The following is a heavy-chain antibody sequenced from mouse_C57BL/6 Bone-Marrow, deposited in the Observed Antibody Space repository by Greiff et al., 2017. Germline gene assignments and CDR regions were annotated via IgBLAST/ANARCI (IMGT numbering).Heavy chain of an antibody. CDR1: GFSLTSYG. CDR2: IWRGGST. Sequence: QVHVKQSGPGLVQPSQSLSITCTVSGFSLTSYGVHWVRQSPGKGLEWLGVIWRGGSTDYNAAFMSRLSITKDNSKSQVFFKMHSLQADDTAIYYCAKKDYYGSSSFAYWGQGTLVTVSA. CDR3: AKKDYYGSSSFAY. J-gene: IGHJ3*01. V-gene: IGHV2-5*01. D-gene: IGHD1-1*01.